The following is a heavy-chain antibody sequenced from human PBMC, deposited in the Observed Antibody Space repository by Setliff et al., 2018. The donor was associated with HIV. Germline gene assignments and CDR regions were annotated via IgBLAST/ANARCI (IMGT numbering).Heavy chain of an antibody. V-gene: IGHV4-39*07. Sequence: SETLSLTCAVSGGSVSSPSYYWGWIRQPPGKGLEWIGSIYYSGSTHYNPSLQSRVTISVDKSKSQFSLKLNSVTAADTAVYYCGGNGYYSIDYWGQGTLVTVSS. CDR2: IYYSGST. J-gene: IGHJ4*02. CDR1: GGSVSSPSYY. CDR3: GGNGYYSIDY. D-gene: IGHD3-22*01.